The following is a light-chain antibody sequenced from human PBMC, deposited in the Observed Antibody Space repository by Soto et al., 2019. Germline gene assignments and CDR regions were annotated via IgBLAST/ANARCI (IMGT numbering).Light chain of an antibody. Sequence: QSMLTQPASVSGSPGRSIAISCTGTSSDVGGYDYVSWYQQQPDKAPKLMIYEVTKRPSGVSNRFSGSKSGNTASLTISGLQSEDEADYYCSSHTSGSTRVFGTGTKVTVL. CDR1: SSDVGGYDY. J-gene: IGLJ1*01. V-gene: IGLV2-14*01. CDR2: EVT. CDR3: SSHTSGSTRV.